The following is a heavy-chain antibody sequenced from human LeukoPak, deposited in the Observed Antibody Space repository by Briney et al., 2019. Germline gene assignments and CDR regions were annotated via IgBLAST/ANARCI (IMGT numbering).Heavy chain of an antibody. D-gene: IGHD3-9*01. CDR3: AKAGSYDILTGYSYYFDY. Sequence: PGGSLRLSCAASGFTFSSYAMSWVRQAPGKGLEWVSAISGSGGSTYYADSVKGRFTISRDNSKNTLYLQMNSLRAEDTAVYYCAKAGSYDILTGYSYYFDYWGQGTLVTVSS. J-gene: IGHJ4*02. CDR1: GFTFSSYA. V-gene: IGHV3-23*01. CDR2: ISGSGGST.